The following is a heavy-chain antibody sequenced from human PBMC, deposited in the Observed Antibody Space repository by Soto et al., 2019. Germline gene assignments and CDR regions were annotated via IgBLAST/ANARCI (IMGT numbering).Heavy chain of an antibody. Sequence: QVQLQESGPGLVKPSQTLSLTCTVSGGSISSGGYYWSWIRQHPGKGLEWIGYIYYSGSTYYNPSRKSRVTIPVDTSKNQCSLKLSSVTAADTAVYYCASALATVTTHNWFDPWGQGTLVTVSS. V-gene: IGHV4-31*03. CDR3: ASALATVTTHNWFDP. J-gene: IGHJ5*02. CDR2: IYYSGST. D-gene: IGHD4-17*01. CDR1: GGSISSGGYY.